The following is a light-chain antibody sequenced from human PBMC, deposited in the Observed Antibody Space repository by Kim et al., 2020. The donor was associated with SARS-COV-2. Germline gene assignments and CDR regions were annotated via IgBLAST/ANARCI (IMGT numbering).Light chain of an antibody. CDR2: GAS. CDR1: QSVSGK. CDR3: QQHNSWPLT. V-gene: IGKV3-11*01. J-gene: IGKJ5*01. Sequence: EVVLTQSPATLSVSPGERATLSCRASQSVSGKLAWYQQKPGQPPRLLIYGASDRATGIPARFSGSGSGTEFTLTISSLESGDIAVYYCQQHNSWPLTFGQGTRLEIK.